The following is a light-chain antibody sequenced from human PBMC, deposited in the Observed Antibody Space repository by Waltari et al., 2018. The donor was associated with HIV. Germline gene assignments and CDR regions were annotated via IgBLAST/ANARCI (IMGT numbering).Light chain of an antibody. J-gene: IGLJ2*01. CDR3: ATWDSGLSVVV. V-gene: IGLV1-51*01. Sequence: QSVLTQPPPVSPTPGPKVTISRHGSSSHIGYTYVFWYQQPTGTAPKLLIYDNNKRPSGIPDRFSGAKSGTSATLGITGRQAGDEADNYCATWDSGLSVVVFGGGTKLTVL. CDR2: DNN. CDR1: SSHIGYTY.